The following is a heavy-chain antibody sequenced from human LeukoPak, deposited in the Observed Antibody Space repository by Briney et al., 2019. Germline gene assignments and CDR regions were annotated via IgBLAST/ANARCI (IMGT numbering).Heavy chain of an antibody. D-gene: IGHD3-22*01. J-gene: IGHJ6*03. CDR3: ARDARTYYYDSSGYSTYYYYYMDV. V-gene: IGHV4-59*11. Sequence: PSETLSLTCTVSGVSINSHYLNWIRQPPGKGLEWIGYIYGSGSTNYNPSLKSRVTMSVDTSKNQFSLKLSSVTAADTAVYYCARDARTYYYDSSGYSTYYYYYMDVWGKGTTVTVSS. CDR2: IYGSGST. CDR1: GVSINSHY.